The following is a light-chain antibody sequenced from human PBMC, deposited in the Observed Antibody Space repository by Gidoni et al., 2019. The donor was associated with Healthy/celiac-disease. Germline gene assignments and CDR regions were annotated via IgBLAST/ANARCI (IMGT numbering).Light chain of an antibody. CDR3: QQYYSYPIT. CDR2: AAY. J-gene: IGKJ5*01. CDR1: QDISIY. V-gene: IGKV1-8*01. Sequence: AIRMTQSPSSLSASTGDRVTITCRASQDISIYLAWYQQKPEKAPKLLIYAAYTLQSGVPSRCSGSGSGTDFTLTISSLQYEDFATYYCQQYYSYPITCGQGTRLEIK.